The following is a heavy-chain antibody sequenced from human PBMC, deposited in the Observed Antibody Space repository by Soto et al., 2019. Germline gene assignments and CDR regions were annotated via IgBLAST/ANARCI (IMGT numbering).Heavy chain of an antibody. CDR2: IKQDGSEK. D-gene: IGHD2-15*01. Sequence: GGLRVSCAAPWITLCYFLVGWVRPGPGEGVEWVANIKQDGSEKYYVDSVKGRFTISRDNAKNSLYLQMNSLRAEDTAVYYCARVDCSGGSCPYDAFDIWGQGTMVTVSS. CDR1: WITLCYFL. J-gene: IGHJ3*02. CDR3: ARVDCSGGSCPYDAFDI. V-gene: IGHV3-7*01.